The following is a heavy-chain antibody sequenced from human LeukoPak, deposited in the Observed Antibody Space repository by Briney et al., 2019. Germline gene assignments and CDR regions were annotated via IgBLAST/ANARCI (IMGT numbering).Heavy chain of an antibody. V-gene: IGHV4-34*01. CDR2: INHSGST. J-gene: IGHJ4*02. D-gene: IGHD3-9*01. CDR3: ARGVRYFDWLSLWNY. Sequence: SETLSLTCAVYGGSFSGYFWSWIRQPPGKGLEWLGEINHSGSTNYNPSLKSRVTMSVDTSKNQFSLKLSSVTAADTAVYYCARGVRYFDWLSLWNYWGQGTLVTVSS. CDR1: GGSFSGYF.